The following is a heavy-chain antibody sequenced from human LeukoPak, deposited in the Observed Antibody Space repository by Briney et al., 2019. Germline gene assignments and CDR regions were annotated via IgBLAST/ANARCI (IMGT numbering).Heavy chain of an antibody. Sequence: KPSGTLSLTCVVSGGSISSTTNWWSWVRQPPGKGLEWIGDIYHSGSTNYNPSLKGRVTISLDKSKSQFSLKLTSVTAADTAVYYCARRSYYYDSSEYYQGDAFDIWGQGTTVTVSS. CDR1: GGSISSTTNW. D-gene: IGHD3-22*01. CDR3: ARRSYYYDSSEYYQGDAFDI. V-gene: IGHV4-4*02. CDR2: IYHSGST. J-gene: IGHJ3*02.